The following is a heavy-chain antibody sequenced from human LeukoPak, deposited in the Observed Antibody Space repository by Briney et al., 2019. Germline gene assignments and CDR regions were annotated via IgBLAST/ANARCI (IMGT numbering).Heavy chain of an antibody. Sequence: QPGRSLRLSCAASGFTFSSYAMHWVRQAPGKGLEWVSLISFDGTNKYYADSVKGRFTMSRDNSKKMVHLQMNSLRGEDTAVYYCARNEGSGWSFDNWGQGTLVTVSS. CDR2: ISFDGTNK. D-gene: IGHD6-19*01. CDR3: ARNEGSGWSFDN. CDR1: GFTFSSYA. J-gene: IGHJ4*02. V-gene: IGHV3-30*04.